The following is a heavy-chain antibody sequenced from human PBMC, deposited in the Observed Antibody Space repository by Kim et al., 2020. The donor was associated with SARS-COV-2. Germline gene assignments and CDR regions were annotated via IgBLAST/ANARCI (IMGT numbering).Heavy chain of an antibody. J-gene: IGHJ4*02. CDR3: ARETYYYDSSGYQSFDY. CDR1: GGTFSSYA. D-gene: IGHD3-22*01. V-gene: IGHV1-69*13. CDR2: IIPIFGTA. Sequence: SVKVSCKASGGTFSSYAISWVRQAPGQGLEWMGGIIPIFGTANYAQKFQGRVTITADESTSTAYMELSSLRSEDTAVYYCARETYYYDSSGYQSFDYWGQGTLVTVSS.